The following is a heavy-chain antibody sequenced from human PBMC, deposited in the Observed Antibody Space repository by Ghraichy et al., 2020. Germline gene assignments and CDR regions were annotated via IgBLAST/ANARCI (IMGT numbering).Heavy chain of an antibody. CDR1: GYTFTSYG. D-gene: IGHD3-3*01. V-gene: IGHV1-18*04. Sequence: ASVKVSCKASGYTFTSYGISWVRQAPGQGLEWMGWISAYNGNTNYAQKLQGRVTMTTDTSTSTAYMELRSLRSDDTAVYYCARGGGSWYDFWSGQHLYGMDVWGQGTTVTVSS. CDR2: ISAYNGNT. CDR3: ARGGGSWYDFWSGQHLYGMDV. J-gene: IGHJ6*02.